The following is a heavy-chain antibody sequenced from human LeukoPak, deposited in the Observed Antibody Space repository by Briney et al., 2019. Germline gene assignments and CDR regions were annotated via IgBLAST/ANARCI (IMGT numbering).Heavy chain of an antibody. CDR2: IYTSGST. J-gene: IGHJ3*02. Sequence: PSETLSLTCTVSGGSISSYYWSWLRQPAGKGLEWIGRIYTSGSTNYNPSLKSRVTMSVDTSKNQFPLKLSSVTAADTAVYYCARDASRGYFDWLSDDAFDIWGQGTMVTVSS. V-gene: IGHV4-4*07. CDR3: ARDASRGYFDWLSDDAFDI. D-gene: IGHD3-9*01. CDR1: GGSISSYY.